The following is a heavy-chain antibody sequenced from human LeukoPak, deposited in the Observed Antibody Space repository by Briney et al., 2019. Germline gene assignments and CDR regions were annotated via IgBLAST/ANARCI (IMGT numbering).Heavy chain of an antibody. D-gene: IGHD5-18*01. Sequence: GASVKVSCKASGYTFSGYYIHWVRRAPGQGLEWMGWVNPDSGVTNYAQKFQGRVTMTRDTSIRTAYVELSRVRSDDTAVYYCARGAMGTTGDRAMVADYWGQGTLVTVSS. CDR2: VNPDSGVT. V-gene: IGHV1-2*02. CDR1: GYTFSGYY. CDR3: ARGAMGTTGDRAMVADY. J-gene: IGHJ4*02.